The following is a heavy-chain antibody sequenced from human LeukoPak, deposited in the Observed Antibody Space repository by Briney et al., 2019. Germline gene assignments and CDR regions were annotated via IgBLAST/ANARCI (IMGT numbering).Heavy chain of an antibody. CDR3: ATDQPYYYDSSGYSFDY. CDR1: GYTFTSYG. CDR2: ISAYNGNT. V-gene: IGHV1-18*01. J-gene: IGHJ4*02. Sequence: ASVKVSCKASGYTFTSYGISWVRQAPGQGLEWMGWISAYNGNTNYAQKLQGRVTMTTDTSTSTAYMELRSLRSDDTAVYYCATDQPYYYDSSGYSFDYGGQGTLVTVSS. D-gene: IGHD3-22*01.